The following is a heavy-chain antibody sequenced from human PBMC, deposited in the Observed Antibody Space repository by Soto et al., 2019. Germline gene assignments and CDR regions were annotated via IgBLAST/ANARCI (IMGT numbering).Heavy chain of an antibody. CDR3: ARDDDNDANALDY. J-gene: IGHJ4*02. V-gene: IGHV3-33*01. CDR2: IWNDGIRK. CDR1: GLTLRKYG. Sequence: GGSLRLSCPASGLTLRKYGMHWVGQAPGKGLEWVALIWNDGIRKVYVDSVKGRFTISRDNSKNTLDLQMNNLRDEDTAVYYCARDDDNDANALDYWGPGTLVTVSS.